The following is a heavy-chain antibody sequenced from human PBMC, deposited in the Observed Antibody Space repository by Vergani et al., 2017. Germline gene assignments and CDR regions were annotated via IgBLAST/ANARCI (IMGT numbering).Heavy chain of an antibody. CDR3: ARAGLPFYSFYMDV. J-gene: IGHJ6*03. Sequence: QVQLQESGPGLVKPSQTLSLTCTVSGDSIRSGVYYWGWIRPHPGQGLEWSGYIYHTGTTYYNPSLRGRINISVDTSKNQLSLKLTSVTAADTAVYFCARAGLPFYSFYMDVWGKGVTVTDSS. CDR1: GDSIRSGVYY. CDR2: IYHTGTT. V-gene: IGHV4-31*03.